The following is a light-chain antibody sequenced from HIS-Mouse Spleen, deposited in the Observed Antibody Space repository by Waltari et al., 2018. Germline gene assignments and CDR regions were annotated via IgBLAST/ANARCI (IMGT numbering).Light chain of an antibody. V-gene: IGKV3-20*01. CDR3: QQYGSSPFT. CDR1: QSVSSSY. CDR2: GAS. Sequence: EIVLTQSPGTLSLSPGERATLSCRASQSVSSSYLAWYQQKPGQAPRRLIYGASSRATGIPDRFSGSESGTDFTLTISRLEPEDFAVYYCQQYGSSPFTFGPGTKVDIK. J-gene: IGKJ3*01.